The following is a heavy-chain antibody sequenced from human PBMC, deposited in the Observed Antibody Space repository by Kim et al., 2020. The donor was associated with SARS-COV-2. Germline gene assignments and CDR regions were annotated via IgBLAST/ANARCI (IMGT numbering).Heavy chain of an antibody. Sequence: QRFPGKVPITADESTSTAYMELSSLRSEDTAVYYCARAYYDYATLYYFDYWGQGTLVTVSS. V-gene: IGHV1-69*01. D-gene: IGHD3-16*01. CDR3: ARAYYDYATLYYFDY. J-gene: IGHJ4*02.